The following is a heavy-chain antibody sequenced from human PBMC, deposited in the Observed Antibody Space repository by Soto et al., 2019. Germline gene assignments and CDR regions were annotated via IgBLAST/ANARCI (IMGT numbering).Heavy chain of an antibody. CDR2: INHSGST. CDR1: GGSFSGYY. J-gene: IGHJ6*02. Sequence: SETLSLTCAVYGGSFSGYYWSWIRQPPGKGLEWIGEINHSGSTNYNPSLKSRVTISVDTSKNQFSLKLSPVTAADTAVYYCARVYGYSLYYYYYGMDVWGQGTTVTVSS. D-gene: IGHD5-18*01. V-gene: IGHV4-34*01. CDR3: ARVYGYSLYYYYYGMDV.